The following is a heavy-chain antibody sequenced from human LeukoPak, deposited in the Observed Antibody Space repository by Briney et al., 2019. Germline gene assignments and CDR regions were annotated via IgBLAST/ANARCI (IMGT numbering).Heavy chain of an antibody. CDR2: MFPDGRT. CDR3: ARTNPVYGDYDY. Sequence: GGSLRLSCLVSGLPVNVNYMSWVRQAPGKGLQRVSVMFPDGRTFYGDSVRGRFTISRDPARNTLLLQMHSLRADDTAVHYCARTNPVYGDYDYWGQGTLVTVSS. J-gene: IGHJ4*02. V-gene: IGHV3-53*01. D-gene: IGHD4-17*01. CDR1: GLPVNVNY.